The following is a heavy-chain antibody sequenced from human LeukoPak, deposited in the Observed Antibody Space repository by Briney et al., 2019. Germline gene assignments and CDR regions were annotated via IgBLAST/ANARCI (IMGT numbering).Heavy chain of an antibody. CDR2: IYHSGST. D-gene: IGHD3-3*01. J-gene: IGHJ5*02. Sequence: SQTLSLTCTVSGGSISSGGYYWSWIRQPPGKGLEWIGYIYHSGSTYYNPSLKSRVTISVDRSKNHFSLKLKSVTAADTAVYYCARGFWSGYYNSNWFDPWGQGTLVTVSS. V-gene: IGHV4-30-2*01. CDR1: GGSISSGGYY. CDR3: ARGFWSGYYNSNWFDP.